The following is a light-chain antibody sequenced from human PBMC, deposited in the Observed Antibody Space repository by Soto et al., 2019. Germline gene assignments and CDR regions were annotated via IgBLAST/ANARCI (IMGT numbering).Light chain of an antibody. V-gene: IGKV1-6*01. Sequence: AIQMTQSPSSLSASVGDRVTITCRASQVIRNDLGWYQQKPGKAPKLLIYGASTLQSGVPSRFSGSGSGTDFTLTISSLQPEDFATYYCLHDHNYPWTFGQGTEVDFK. CDR2: GAS. CDR1: QVIRND. CDR3: LHDHNYPWT. J-gene: IGKJ1*01.